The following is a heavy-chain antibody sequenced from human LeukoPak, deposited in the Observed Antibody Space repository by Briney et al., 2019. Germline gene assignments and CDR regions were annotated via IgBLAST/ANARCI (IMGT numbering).Heavy chain of an antibody. J-gene: IGHJ3*02. V-gene: IGHV3-48*01. Sequence: GALRLSCAASGFTFSSYSMNWVRQAPGKGLEWVSYISSSSSTIYYADSVKGRFTISRDNAKNSLYLQMNSLRAEDTAVYYCARDQDTMVRGVIIPDAFDIWGQGTMVTVSS. CDR1: GFTFSSYS. CDR2: ISSSSSTI. D-gene: IGHD3-10*01. CDR3: ARDQDTMVRGVIIPDAFDI.